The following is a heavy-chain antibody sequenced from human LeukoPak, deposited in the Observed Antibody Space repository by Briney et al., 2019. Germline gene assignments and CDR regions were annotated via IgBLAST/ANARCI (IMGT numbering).Heavy chain of an antibody. Sequence: GGSLRLSCAASGFSFSSYAMSWVRQAPGKGLEWVSSISGSGDNTYYAESVKGRFTISRDNSKNTLFLQMNSMRAEDTAVFYCAKRSGYTTGWFFDFWGQGTLVTVSS. D-gene: IGHD6-19*01. J-gene: IGHJ4*02. CDR2: ISGSGDNT. CDR3: AKRSGYTTGWFFDF. CDR1: GFSFSSYA. V-gene: IGHV3-23*01.